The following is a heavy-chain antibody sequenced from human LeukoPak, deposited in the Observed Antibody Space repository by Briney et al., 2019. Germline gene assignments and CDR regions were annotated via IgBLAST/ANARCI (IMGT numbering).Heavy chain of an antibody. J-gene: IGHJ4*02. Sequence: ASVKVSCKVFGYTFSELSMHWVRQVPGKGLEWMGSFDPEDGETTYAQHVQGRVTMTEDTSTGTGYMELSSLRSEDTAIYYCAREMMVASLTGLFISLDYWGQGTLVTVSS. CDR3: AREMMVASLTGLFISLDY. D-gene: IGHD3-9*01. CDR2: FDPEDGET. V-gene: IGHV1-24*01. CDR1: GYTFSELS.